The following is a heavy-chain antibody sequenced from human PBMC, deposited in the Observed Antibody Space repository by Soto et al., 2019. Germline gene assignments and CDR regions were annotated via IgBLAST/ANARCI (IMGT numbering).Heavy chain of an antibody. CDR3: ARTRIAAAADYGMVG. J-gene: IGHJ6*02. V-gene: IGHV2-70*01. CDR1: GFSLSASGMC. CDR2: IDWDDDK. Sequence: SGPTLVNPTQTLTLTCTFSGFSLSASGMCVSWIRQPPGKALEWLALIDWDDDKYYSTSLKTRLTISKDTSKNQVVLTMTNMDPVDTATYYCARTRIAAAADYGMVGWGQGTTVTVSS. D-gene: IGHD6-13*01.